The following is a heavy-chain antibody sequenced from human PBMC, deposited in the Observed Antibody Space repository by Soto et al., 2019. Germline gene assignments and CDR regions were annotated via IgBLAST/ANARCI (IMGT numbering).Heavy chain of an antibody. CDR2: ISYDGSNK. V-gene: IGHV3-30*18. J-gene: IGHJ6*02. Sequence: QVQLVESGGGVVQPGRSLRLSCAASGFTFSSYGMHWVRQAPGKGLEWVAVISYDGSNKYYADSVKGRFTISRDNSKNTLYLQMNSLRAEDTAVYYCAKEDTAMDPYYYYGMDVWGQGTTVTVSS. CDR1: GFTFSSYG. CDR3: AKEDTAMDPYYYYGMDV. D-gene: IGHD5-18*01.